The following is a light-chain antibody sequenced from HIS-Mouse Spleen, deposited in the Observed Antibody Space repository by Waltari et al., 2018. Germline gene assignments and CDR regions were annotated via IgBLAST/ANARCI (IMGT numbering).Light chain of an antibody. CDR3: CSYAGSSTVV. J-gene: IGLJ2*01. CDR2: EGS. CDR1: SSDVGSYNL. V-gene: IGLV2-23*01. Sequence: QSALTQPASVSGSPGQSITISCPVTSSDVGSYNLVSWYQRHPGKAPKLMIYEGSKRPSGVSNRFSGSKSGNTASLTISGLQAEDEADYYCCSYAGSSTVVFGGGTKLTVL.